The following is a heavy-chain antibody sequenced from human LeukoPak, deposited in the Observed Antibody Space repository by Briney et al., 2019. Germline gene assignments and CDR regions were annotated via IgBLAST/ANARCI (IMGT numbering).Heavy chain of an antibody. CDR3: AKDRTGYFYGMDV. D-gene: IGHD3/OR15-3a*01. V-gene: IGHV3-30*18. CDR2: IAYDGSNK. CDR1: GFTFSRYG. Sequence: GGSLRLSCAASGFTFSRYGMHWVRQAPGKGLEWVAVIAYDGSNKYYGDSVKGRFTMSRDNSKNTLYLQVNSLRAEDTAVYYCAKDRTGYFYGMDVWGQGTTVTVSS. J-gene: IGHJ6*02.